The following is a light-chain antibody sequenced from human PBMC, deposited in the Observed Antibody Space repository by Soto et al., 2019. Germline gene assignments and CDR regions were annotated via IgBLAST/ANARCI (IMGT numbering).Light chain of an antibody. J-gene: IGKJ2*01. CDR2: GAS. Sequence: EIVLTQSPATLSLSPGERATLSCRASQSVGSYLVWYQHQPGQAPRLLIYGASNRATAIPGRFSGRGSGTDFTLTISSLESGDSAVYYCQQYAKWPRTFGRGTKMEIK. V-gene: IGKV3-11*01. CDR1: QSVGSY. CDR3: QQYAKWPRT.